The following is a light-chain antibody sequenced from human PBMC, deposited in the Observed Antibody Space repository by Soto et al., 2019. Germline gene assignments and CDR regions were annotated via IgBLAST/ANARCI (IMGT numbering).Light chain of an antibody. CDR1: QSFSSSY. J-gene: IGKJ3*01. CDR3: QQYCSSPRIT. V-gene: IGKV3-20*01. Sequence: EIVLTQSPGTLSLAPGERATLSCRASQSFSSSYLAWYQQKPGQAPRLLIYAASSRATGIPDRFSGSVSGTDFTLTISRLEPEDFAVYYCQQYCSSPRITFGPGTKVEIK. CDR2: AAS.